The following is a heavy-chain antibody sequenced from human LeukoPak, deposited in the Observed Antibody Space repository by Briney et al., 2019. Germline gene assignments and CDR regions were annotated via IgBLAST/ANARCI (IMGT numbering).Heavy chain of an antibody. CDR1: GFTFSSYS. V-gene: IGHV3-48*04. Sequence: GGSLRLSCAASGFTFSSYSMNWVRQAPGKGLEWVSYISSSSSTIYYADSVKGRFTISRDNAKNSLYLQMNSLRAEDTAVYYCASIVVVPAAMRGGDYWGQGTLVTVSS. CDR3: ASIVVVPAAMRGGDY. D-gene: IGHD2-2*01. J-gene: IGHJ4*02. CDR2: ISSSSSTI.